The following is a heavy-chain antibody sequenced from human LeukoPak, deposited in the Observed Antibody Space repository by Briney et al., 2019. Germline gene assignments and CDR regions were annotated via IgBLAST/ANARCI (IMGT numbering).Heavy chain of an antibody. D-gene: IGHD3-22*01. CDR2: ISYDGSNE. Sequence: GGSLRLSCATSGFTFSSYVMHWVRQAPGKGLEWVAIISYDGSNEYYADSVKGRFTISRDNSKNTLYLQMNRLRAEDTAVYYCAKDFSVYNYDSRVLDYWGQGTLVTVSS. V-gene: IGHV3-30*04. J-gene: IGHJ4*02. CDR3: AKDFSVYNYDSRVLDY. CDR1: GFTFSSYV.